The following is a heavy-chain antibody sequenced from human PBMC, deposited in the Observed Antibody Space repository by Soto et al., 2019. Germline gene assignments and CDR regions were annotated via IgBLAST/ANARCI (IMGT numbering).Heavy chain of an antibody. D-gene: IGHD2-15*01. CDR1: GFTFTSSA. Sequence: QMQLVQSGPEVKKPGTSVKVSCKASGFTFTSSAVQWVRQARGQRLEWIGWIVVGSGNTNYAQKFPERVTITRDMSTSTAYMELSSLRSEDTAVYYCAAGGLGYCSGGSCYSGYWGQGTLVTVSS. V-gene: IGHV1-58*01. CDR3: AAGGLGYCSGGSCYSGY. CDR2: IVVGSGNT. J-gene: IGHJ4*02.